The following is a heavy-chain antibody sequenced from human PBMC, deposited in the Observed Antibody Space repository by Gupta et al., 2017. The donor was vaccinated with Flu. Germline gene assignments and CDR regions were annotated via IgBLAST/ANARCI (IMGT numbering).Heavy chain of an antibody. CDR3: AKRIGESLADWVGDLCLEDL. V-gene: IGHV3-23*01. J-gene: IGHJ5*02. Sequence: EVYLLESGGGLVQPGGSLRLSCEASGFNFHIFGLAWVRQAPGTGLEWVSSITNNGGLTHYEASVKGRGTISRDNTKTTLYLDRTSLRADDTAGYYCAKRIGESLADWVGDLCLEDLWVQGTLVTVSS. CDR2: ITNNGGLT. CDR1: GFNFHIFG. D-gene: IGHD2-21*01.